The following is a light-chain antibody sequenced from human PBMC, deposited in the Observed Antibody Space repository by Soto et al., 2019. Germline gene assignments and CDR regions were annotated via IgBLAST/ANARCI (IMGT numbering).Light chain of an antibody. CDR3: QQSYSTPLT. J-gene: IGKJ4*01. CDR1: QDISNY. Sequence: DIQMTQSPSSLSASVGDRVTITCQASQDISNYLNWYQQKPGKAPKLLIYDASNLETGVPSRFSGSGSETDFTLTISSLQPEDSATYYCQQSYSTPLTFGGGTKVDIK. CDR2: DAS. V-gene: IGKV1-39*01.